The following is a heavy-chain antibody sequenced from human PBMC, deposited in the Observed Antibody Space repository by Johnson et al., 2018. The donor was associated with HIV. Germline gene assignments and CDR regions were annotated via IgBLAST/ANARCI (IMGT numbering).Heavy chain of an antibody. Sequence: VQLVESGGGLMQPGGSLRLSCAASGFTVSSNYMSWVRQAPGKGLEWVSVIYSGGSTYYADSVKGRFTISRDNSKNTLYLQMNSLRAEDTAVYYCAAIFIMGADLGDDAFDIWGQGTMVTVSP. V-gene: IGHV3-53*01. CDR3: AAIFIMGADLGDDAFDI. D-gene: IGHD1-26*01. J-gene: IGHJ3*02. CDR1: GFTVSSNY. CDR2: IYSGGST.